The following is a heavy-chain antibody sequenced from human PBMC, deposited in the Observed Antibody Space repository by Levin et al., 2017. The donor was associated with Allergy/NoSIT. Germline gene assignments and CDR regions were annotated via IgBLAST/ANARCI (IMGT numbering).Heavy chain of an antibody. Sequence: GGSLRLSCAASGFTFSSYAMHWVRQAPGKGLEWVAVISYDGSNKYYADSVKGRFTISRDNSKNTLYLQMNSLRAEDTAVYYCARDGAADDSSGYYYFFDYWGQGTLVTVSS. CDR1: GFTFSSYA. V-gene: IGHV3-30-3*01. CDR3: ARDGAADDSSGYYYFFDY. D-gene: IGHD3-22*01. J-gene: IGHJ4*02. CDR2: ISYDGSNK.